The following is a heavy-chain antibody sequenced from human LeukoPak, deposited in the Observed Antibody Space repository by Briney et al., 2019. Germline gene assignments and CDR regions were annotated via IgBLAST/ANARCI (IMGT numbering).Heavy chain of an antibody. D-gene: IGHD6-13*01. Sequence: KSSETLSLTCAVYGGSFSGYYWSWIRQPPGKGLEWIGEINHSGSTNYNPSLKSRVTISVDTSKNQFSLKLSSVTAADTAVYYCERESGAAGIFDYWGQGTLVTVSS. CDR2: INHSGST. J-gene: IGHJ4*02. CDR1: GGSFSGYY. V-gene: IGHV4-34*01. CDR3: ERESGAAGIFDY.